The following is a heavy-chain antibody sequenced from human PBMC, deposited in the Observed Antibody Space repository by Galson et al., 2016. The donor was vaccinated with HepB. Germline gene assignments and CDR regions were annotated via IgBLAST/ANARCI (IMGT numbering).Heavy chain of an antibody. CDR3: ARTGGYDSSGYYYPDNWFDP. Sequence: SVKVSCKASGYTFTSYGISWVRQAPGQGLEWMGRISANNGNTNYPQKLQGRVTMTTDTSTSTVYMELRSLRSDDTAVYYCARTGGYDSSGYYYPDNWFDPWGQGTLVTVSS. V-gene: IGHV1-18*01. CDR2: ISANNGNT. CDR1: GYTFTSYG. D-gene: IGHD3-22*01. J-gene: IGHJ5*02.